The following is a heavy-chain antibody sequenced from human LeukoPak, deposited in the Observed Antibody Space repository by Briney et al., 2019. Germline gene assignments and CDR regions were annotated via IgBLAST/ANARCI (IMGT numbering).Heavy chain of an antibody. J-gene: IGHJ4*02. D-gene: IGHD2-21*01. V-gene: IGHV1-69*05. Sequence: SMKVSCKASGGTFSSYAISWVRQAPGQGLEWMGGIIPILDTANYAQKIQGRVTVTTDTSTSTAYMDLRSLRSDDTAVYFCARVWGSCDGRGCYLPDYWGQGTLVTVSS. CDR2: IIPILDTA. CDR1: GGTFSSYA. CDR3: ARVWGSCDGRGCYLPDY.